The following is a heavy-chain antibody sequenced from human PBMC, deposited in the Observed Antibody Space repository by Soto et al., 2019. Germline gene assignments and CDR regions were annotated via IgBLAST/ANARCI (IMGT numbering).Heavy chain of an antibody. CDR2: IHYSGST. V-gene: IGHV4-31*03. CDR3: ARADVVVVPAARRGWFDP. D-gene: IGHD2-2*01. CDR1: GGSISNGDDY. J-gene: IGHJ5*02. Sequence: PSETLSLTCTVSGGSISNGDDYWSWIRQHPGKGLEWIGYIHYSGSTYYNPSLRSRVTISLDTSKNQFSLKLGSVTAADTAVYYCARADVVVVPAARRGWFDPGGQGTLVTVSS.